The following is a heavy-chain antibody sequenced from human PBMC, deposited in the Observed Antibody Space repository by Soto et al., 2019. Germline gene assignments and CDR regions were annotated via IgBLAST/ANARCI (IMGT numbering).Heavy chain of an antibody. J-gene: IGHJ1*01. D-gene: IGHD1-26*01. Sequence: PSETLSLTCTVSGGSISSSTYYWGWIRQPPGKGLEWIGSIYYSGSTYYNPSLKSRVTISVDTSKNQFSLKLSSVTAADTAVYYCARQEGGCFCCAYFLHWGQGTLVTVSS. CDR1: GGSISSSTYY. CDR3: ARQEGGCFCCAYFLH. CDR2: IYYSGST. V-gene: IGHV4-39*01.